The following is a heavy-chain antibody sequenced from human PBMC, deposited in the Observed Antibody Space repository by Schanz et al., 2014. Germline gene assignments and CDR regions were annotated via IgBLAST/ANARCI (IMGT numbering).Heavy chain of an antibody. CDR3: ARDRRFFDRDDLYYFDS. CDR2: ISAYNGNT. V-gene: IGHV1-18*01. CDR1: GYTFTSYG. Sequence: QVQLVQSGAEVKKPGASVKVSCKASGYTFTSYGISWVRQAPGQGLEWMGWISAYNGNTKYPQKLQGRVTMTTDTSASTAYMELSSLRSDDTAVYYCARDRRFFDRDDLYYFDSWGQGTLVTVSS. J-gene: IGHJ4*02. D-gene: IGHD3-3*01.